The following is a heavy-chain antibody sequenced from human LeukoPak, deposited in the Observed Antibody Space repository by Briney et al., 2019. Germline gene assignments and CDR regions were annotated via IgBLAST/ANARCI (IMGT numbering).Heavy chain of an antibody. CDR1: GFTFSNYG. D-gene: IGHD2-2*01. J-gene: IGHJ4*02. V-gene: IGHV3-21*04. CDR3: ANSFTYQLLQGRFDY. CDR2: ISTSSSYI. Sequence: PGGSLRLSCAASGFTFSNYGMHWVRQAPGKGLEWLSYISTSSSYIYYADSVKGRFTVSRDNSKNTLYLQMNSLGAGDTAVYYCANSFTYQLLQGRFDYWGQGTLVTVSS.